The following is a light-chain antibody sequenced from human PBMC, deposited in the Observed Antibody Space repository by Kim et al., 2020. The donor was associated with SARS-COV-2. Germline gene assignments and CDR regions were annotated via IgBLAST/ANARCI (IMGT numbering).Light chain of an antibody. V-gene: IGLV2-14*04. J-gene: IGLJ1*01. CDR2: DVS. Sequence: GQAITISCTGNSSDVGGYNYVSWYQQHPGKATKLMIYDVSKRPSGVSNRFSGSKSGNTASLTISGLQAEDEADYYCSSYTSTSSYVFGTGTKVTVL. CDR1: SSDVGGYNY. CDR3: SSYTSTSSYV.